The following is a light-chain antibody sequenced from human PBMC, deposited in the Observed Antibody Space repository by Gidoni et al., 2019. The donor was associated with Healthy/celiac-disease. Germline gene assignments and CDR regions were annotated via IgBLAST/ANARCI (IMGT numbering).Light chain of an antibody. CDR3: QRSYSAPLT. CDR1: QSISTY. V-gene: IGKV1-39*01. CDR2: TAS. Sequence: IQITQSPSSLSASIGDRVTIACRASQSISTYLNWYQQKPGQAPKLLIYTASSLQSGVPSRFSGSGSGTDFTLTISSLQPEDFATYYCQRSYSAPLTFGGGTKVEIK. J-gene: IGKJ4*02.